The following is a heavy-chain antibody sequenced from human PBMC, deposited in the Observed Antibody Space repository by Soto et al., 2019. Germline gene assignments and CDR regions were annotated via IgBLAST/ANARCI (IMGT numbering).Heavy chain of an antibody. J-gene: IGHJ4*02. CDR3: ASSKGGSYFDY. Sequence: PSETLSLTCTVSGGSISSGDYYWSWIRQPPGKGLEWIGYIYYSRSTYYNPSLKSRVTISVDTSKNQFSLKLSSVTAADTAVYYCASSKGGSYFDYWGQGTLVTVSS. D-gene: IGHD1-26*01. CDR2: IYYSRST. V-gene: IGHV4-30-4*01. CDR1: GGSISSGDYY.